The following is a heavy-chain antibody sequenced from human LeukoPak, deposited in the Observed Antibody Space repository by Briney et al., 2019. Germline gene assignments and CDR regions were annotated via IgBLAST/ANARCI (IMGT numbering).Heavy chain of an antibody. CDR3: ARDVLIAADGVIRLDAFDI. J-gene: IGHJ3*02. CDR1: GFTFNTFA. V-gene: IGHV3-21*01. D-gene: IGHD6-13*01. Sequence: GGSLRLSCAASGFTFNTFAMGWARQAPGKGLEWVSSISSSSSFIYYADSVKGRFTISRDNAKNSLYLQMNSLRAEDTAVYYCARDVLIAADGVIRLDAFDIWGQGTVVTVSS. CDR2: ISSSSSFI.